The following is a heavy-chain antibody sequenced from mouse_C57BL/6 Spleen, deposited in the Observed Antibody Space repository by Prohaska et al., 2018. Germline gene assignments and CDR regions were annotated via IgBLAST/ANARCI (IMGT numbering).Heavy chain of an antibody. CDR2: IRIKISNYET. CDR1: GFTFNTYA. V-gene: IGHV10-3*01. Sequence: EVQLVESGGGLVQPKGSLKLSCAASGFTFNTYAMHWVRQAPGKGLEWVARIRIKISNYETYYADSVKDRFTISRDDSQSMLYLQMNNLKTEDTAMYYCVRALQDSYDGYYGGGMDYWGQGTSVTVSS. CDR3: VRALQDSYDGYYGGGMDY. J-gene: IGHJ4*01. D-gene: IGHD2-3*01.